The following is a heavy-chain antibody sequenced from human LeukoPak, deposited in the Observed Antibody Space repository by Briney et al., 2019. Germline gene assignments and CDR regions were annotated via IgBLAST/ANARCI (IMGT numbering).Heavy chain of an antibody. Sequence: GRSLRLSCAAAGFTFSSYSMNWVRQAPGKGLEWVSSISSSSSYIYYADSVKGRFTISRDNSKNTLYLQMNSLRAEDTAVYYCATEVPAAPNWFDPWGQGTLVTVSS. CDR1: GFTFSSYS. D-gene: IGHD2-2*01. CDR3: ATEVPAAPNWFDP. CDR2: ISSSSSYI. V-gene: IGHV3-21*04. J-gene: IGHJ5*02.